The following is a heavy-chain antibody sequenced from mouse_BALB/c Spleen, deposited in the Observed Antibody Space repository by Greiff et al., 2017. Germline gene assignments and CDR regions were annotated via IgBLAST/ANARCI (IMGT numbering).Heavy chain of an antibody. Sequence: EVQRVESGPGLVKPSQSLSLTCTVTGYSITSDYAWNWIRQFPGNKLEWMGYISYSGSTSYNPSLKSRISITRDTSKNQFFLQLNSVTTEDTATYYCARITTVPYYAMDYWGQGTSVTVSS. CDR2: ISYSGST. D-gene: IGHD1-1*01. CDR1: GYSITSDYA. CDR3: ARITTVPYYAMDY. V-gene: IGHV3-2*02. J-gene: IGHJ4*01.